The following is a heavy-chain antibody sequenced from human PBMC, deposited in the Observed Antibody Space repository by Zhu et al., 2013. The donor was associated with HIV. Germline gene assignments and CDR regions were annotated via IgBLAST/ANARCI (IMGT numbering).Heavy chain of an antibody. CDR2: INTHNGNT. J-gene: IGHJ6*03. Sequence: QVQLVQSGAEVKKPGASVKVSCKASGYTFTTYGISWVRQAPGQGLEWMGWINTHNGNTNYARKVHDRVTMTTDTSTSTAYMDLRSLRFDDTAVYFCARRQIVTRYVSPSFYAHYYMDVWGNGTTVTVSS. CDR3: ARRQIVTRYVSPSFYAHYYMDV. CDR1: GYTFTTYG. V-gene: IGHV1-18*01. D-gene: IGHD2-21*01.